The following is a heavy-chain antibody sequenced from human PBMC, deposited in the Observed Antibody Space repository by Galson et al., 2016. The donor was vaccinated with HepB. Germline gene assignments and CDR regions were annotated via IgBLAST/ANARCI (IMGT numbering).Heavy chain of an antibody. V-gene: IGHV3-64D*06. CDR3: VNLDADDIDY. CDR2: ITHSGGYT. D-gene: IGHD3-22*01. CDR1: EFTFSSWP. Sequence: SLRLSCAASEFTFSSWPIHWVRQAPGRGLEFVSSITHSGGYTYYADSVKGRFTISRDNSKNTVYLQMSSLRPEDTAVYYCVNLDADDIDYWGQGTLVTVSS. J-gene: IGHJ4*02.